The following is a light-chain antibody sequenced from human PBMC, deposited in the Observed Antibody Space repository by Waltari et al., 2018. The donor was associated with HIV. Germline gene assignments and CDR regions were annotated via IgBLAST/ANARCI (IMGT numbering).Light chain of an antibody. CDR3: QQYFKYPFT. Sequence: AIRMTQSPSSISASKGDKVAITCRASQAIDSSLAWYQQKPEGAPKLRIYGVSTLESGVASRFSGSEYGTQFTLTIGCLQPEDFATYYCQQYFKYPFTVGPGTKV. J-gene: IGKJ3*01. CDR2: GVS. CDR1: QAIDSS. V-gene: IGKV1-8*01.